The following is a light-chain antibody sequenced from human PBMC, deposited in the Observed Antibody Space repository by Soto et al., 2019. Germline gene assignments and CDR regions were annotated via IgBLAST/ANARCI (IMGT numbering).Light chain of an antibody. Sequence: DIQMTQSPSSLSASVGDRVTITCRASQSISSYLNWYQQKPGKAPKLLIYAASILQSGVQSRFSGNGSGTDFTLTISCLQPEDFATYYCQQSSSTPSITFGQGTRLAIK. CDR3: QQSSSTPSIT. CDR2: AAS. CDR1: QSISSY. V-gene: IGKV1-39*01. J-gene: IGKJ5*01.